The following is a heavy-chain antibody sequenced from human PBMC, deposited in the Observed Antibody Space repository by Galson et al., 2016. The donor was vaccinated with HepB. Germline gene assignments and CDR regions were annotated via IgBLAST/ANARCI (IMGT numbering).Heavy chain of an antibody. D-gene: IGHD3-16*01. CDR2: GFFNGVT. Sequence: SETLSLTCAVSDGSISSTSFSWAWIRQPPGKGLEWVGNGFFNGVTCSNPSLQSRVTISVDTSKNQFSLKLSSVTAADTAVYYCARQAASRCYGPAHFDSWGQGTLVTVSS. J-gene: IGHJ4*02. CDR3: ARQAASRCYGPAHFDS. V-gene: IGHV4-39*01. CDR1: DGSISSTSFS.